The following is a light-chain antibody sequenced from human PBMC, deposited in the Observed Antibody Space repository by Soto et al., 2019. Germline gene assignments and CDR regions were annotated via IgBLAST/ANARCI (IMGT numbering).Light chain of an antibody. CDR2: SAS. Sequence: DIQMTQSPSSLSASVGDRVTIPCRASQSIRGYLNWYQQKPGNAPKLLIYSASTLPSGVPSRFSGSGSGTDFTLTINSLQPADFATYFCQQSYSAPWPFGQGTKVDIK. CDR1: QSIRGY. CDR3: QQSYSAPWP. V-gene: IGKV1-39*01. J-gene: IGKJ1*01.